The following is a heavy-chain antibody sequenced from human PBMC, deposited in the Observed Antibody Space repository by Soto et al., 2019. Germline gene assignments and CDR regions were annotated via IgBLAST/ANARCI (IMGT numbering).Heavy chain of an antibody. Sequence: EVQLVESGGGLTQPGGSLRLSCVVSGFIVSRSHMMWVRQAPGKGREGVSVIYNHGQINYVDPVKGRFTIARDNSNNTIYLQMHSLKVEDTAVYYCVRVTGAERHWGQGAMVTVSS. J-gene: IGHJ4*02. CDR1: GFIVSRSH. CDR3: VRVTGAERH. V-gene: IGHV3-53*01. CDR2: IYNHGQI. D-gene: IGHD7-27*01.